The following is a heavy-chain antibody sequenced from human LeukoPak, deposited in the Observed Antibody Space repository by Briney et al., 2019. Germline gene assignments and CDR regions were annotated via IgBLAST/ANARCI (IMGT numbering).Heavy chain of an antibody. CDR1: GFTFSSYW. J-gene: IGHJ4*02. V-gene: IGHV3-7*01. Sequence: GGSLRLSCAASGFTFSSYWMSWVRQTPEKGLEWVANIKQDGSEKYYVDSVKGRFTISRDNGKNSLYLQMNSLRDEDTAVYYCARDFYHDSSGLSLYWGQGTLVTASS. D-gene: IGHD3-22*01. CDR2: IKQDGSEK. CDR3: ARDFYHDSSGLSLY.